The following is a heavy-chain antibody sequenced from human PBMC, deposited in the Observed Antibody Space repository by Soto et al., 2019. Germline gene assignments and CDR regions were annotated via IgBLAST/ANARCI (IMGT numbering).Heavy chain of an antibody. D-gene: IGHD5-18*01. CDR1: GFTFSTYA. CDR2: ISGSGGST. J-gene: IGHJ6*02. Sequence: PGGSLRLSCAASGFTFSTYAMSWFRQAPGKGLEWVSAISGSGGSTYYADSVKGRFTISRDNSKNTLYLQMNSLRAEDTALYYCAKDIGGYTYGYSDYYYGMDVWGQGTTVTVS. V-gene: IGHV3-23*01. CDR3: AKDIGGYTYGYSDYYYGMDV.